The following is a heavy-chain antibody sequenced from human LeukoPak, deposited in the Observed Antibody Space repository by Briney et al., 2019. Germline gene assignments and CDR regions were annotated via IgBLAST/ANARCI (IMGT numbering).Heavy chain of an antibody. D-gene: IGHD3-9*01. V-gene: IGHV4-59*01. CDR1: GGSISSYY. J-gene: IGHJ4*02. CDR3: AKTPIDYDILTGYFTYYFDY. CDR2: IYYSGST. Sequence: PSETLSLTCTVSGGSISSYYWSWIRQPPGKGREWIGYIYYSGSTNYNPSLKSRVTISVDTSKNQFSLKLSSVTAADTAVYYCAKTPIDYDILTGYFTYYFDYWGQGTLVTVSS.